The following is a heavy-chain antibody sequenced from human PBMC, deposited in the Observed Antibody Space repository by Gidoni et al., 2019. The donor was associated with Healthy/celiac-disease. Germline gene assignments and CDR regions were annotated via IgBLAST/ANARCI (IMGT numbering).Heavy chain of an antibody. V-gene: IGHV3-9*01. CDR1: GFPFDDYA. CDR2: ISWNSGSI. CDR3: AKGLKPRIAVAGTLFDY. J-gene: IGHJ4*02. Sequence: EVQLVESGGGLVQPGRSLRLSCAASGFPFDDYAMHWVRQAPGKGLEWVSGISWNSGSIGDADSVKGRFTISRDNAKNSLYLQMNNLRAEDTALYYCAKGLKPRIAVAGTLFDYWGQGTLVTVSS. D-gene: IGHD6-19*01.